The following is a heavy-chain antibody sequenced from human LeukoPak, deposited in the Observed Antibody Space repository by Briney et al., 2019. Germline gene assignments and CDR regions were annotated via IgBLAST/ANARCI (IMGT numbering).Heavy chain of an antibody. CDR1: VGSISSYN. V-gene: IGHV4-4*07. CDR3: AREGPIYYYYGMDV. CDR2: IYASGST. Sequence: PSETLSLTCTDSVGSISSYNWSWIRQPAGKGLEWIGRIYASGSTNYNPSLKSRVTMSVDTSKNQFSLKLSSVTAADTAVYYCAREGPIYYYYGMDVWGQRTTVTVSS. J-gene: IGHJ6*02.